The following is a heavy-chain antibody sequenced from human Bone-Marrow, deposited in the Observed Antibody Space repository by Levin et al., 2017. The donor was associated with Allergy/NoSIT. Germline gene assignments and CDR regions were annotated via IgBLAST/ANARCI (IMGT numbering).Heavy chain of an antibody. D-gene: IGHD1-26*01. V-gene: IGHV4-34*01. Sequence: SETLSLTCAVYGGSFSGYYWSWIRQPPGKGLEWIGEINHSGSTNYNPSLKSRVTISVDTSKNQFSLKLSSVTAADTAVYYCARVGPPLSGSYRNVFDYWGQGTLVTVSS. CDR2: INHSGST. CDR3: ARVGPPLSGSYRNVFDY. CDR1: GGSFSGYY. J-gene: IGHJ4*02.